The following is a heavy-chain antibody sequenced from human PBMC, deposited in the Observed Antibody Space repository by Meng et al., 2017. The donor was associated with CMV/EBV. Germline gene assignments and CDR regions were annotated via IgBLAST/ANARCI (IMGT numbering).Heavy chain of an antibody. Sequence: GSGFTFSSYSMRWVRQAPGKGLEWVSSISSSSSYIYYADSVKGRFTISRDNAKNSLYLQMNSLRAEDTAVYYCARDPSGYSYGFLDYWGQGTLVTVSS. CDR1: GFTFSSYS. CDR3: ARDPSGYSYGFLDY. J-gene: IGHJ4*02. D-gene: IGHD5-18*01. V-gene: IGHV3-21*01. CDR2: ISSSSSYI.